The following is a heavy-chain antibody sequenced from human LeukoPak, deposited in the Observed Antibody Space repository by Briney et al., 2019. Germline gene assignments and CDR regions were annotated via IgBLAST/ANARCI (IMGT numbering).Heavy chain of an antibody. D-gene: IGHD4-17*01. CDR3: ARDHARDYDDYHLVFDS. CDR2: INHSGTT. Sequence: SETLSLTCAVFGGSFSGYYTSWIRQSPGKGLEWLGEINHSGTTKYNPSLKSRVTMSVDTSQIQFSLNLDSVTAADTAVYYCARDHARDYDDYHLVFDSWGQGTLVTVSS. CDR1: GGSFSGYY. V-gene: IGHV4-34*01. J-gene: IGHJ4*02.